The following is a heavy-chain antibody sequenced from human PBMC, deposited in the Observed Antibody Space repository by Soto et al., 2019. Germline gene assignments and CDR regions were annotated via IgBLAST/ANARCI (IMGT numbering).Heavy chain of an antibody. CDR2: ISGSGGST. Sequence: GGSLRLSFAASGFTFSSYAMSWVRQAPGKGLEWVPAISGSGGSTYYADSVKGRFTISRDNSKNTLYLQMNSLRAEDTAVYYCAKDPSSGYEYYFDYWGQGTLVTVSS. CDR3: AKDPSSGYEYYFDY. CDR1: GFTFSSYA. J-gene: IGHJ4*02. V-gene: IGHV3-23*01. D-gene: IGHD3-22*01.